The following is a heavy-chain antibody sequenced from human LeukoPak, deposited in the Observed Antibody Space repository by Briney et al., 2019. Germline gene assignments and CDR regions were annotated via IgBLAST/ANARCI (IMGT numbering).Heavy chain of an antibody. CDR2: ISSSGSTI. Sequence: GGSLRLSCAASGFTFSDYYMSWIRQAPGKGLEWVSYISSSGSTIYYADSVKGRFTISRDNAKNSLYLQMNSLRAEDTAVYYCARDWDGVVPLPGASDYWGQGTLVTVSS. CDR3: ARDWDGVVPLPGASDY. J-gene: IGHJ4*02. D-gene: IGHD2-2*01. V-gene: IGHV3-11*04. CDR1: GFTFSDYY.